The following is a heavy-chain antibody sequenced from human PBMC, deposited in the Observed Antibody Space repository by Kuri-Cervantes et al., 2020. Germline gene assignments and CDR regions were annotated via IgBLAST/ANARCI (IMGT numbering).Heavy chain of an antibody. D-gene: IGHD3-10*01. CDR2: IYSGGST. J-gene: IGHJ6*02. Sequence: GESLKISCAASGFTVSSNYMSWVRQAPGKGLEWVSVIYSGGSTYYADSVKGRFTISRDNSKNTLYLQMNSLRAEDTAVYYCARAMVRLYYGMDVWGQGTRVTVSS. CDR3: ARAMVRLYYGMDV. CDR1: GFTVSSNY. V-gene: IGHV3-66*02.